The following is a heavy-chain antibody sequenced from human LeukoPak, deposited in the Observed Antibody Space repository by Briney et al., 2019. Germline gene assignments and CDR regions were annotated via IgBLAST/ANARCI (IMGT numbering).Heavy chain of an antibody. V-gene: IGHV3-21*01. CDR1: GFTFSSYS. J-gene: IGHJ6*03. D-gene: IGHD5-12*01. CDR2: ISSSSSYI. CDR3: ARLNSGYGENYMDV. Sequence: PGGSLRLSCAASGFTFSSYSMNWVRQAPGKGLEWVSSISSSSSYIYYADSVKGRFTISRDNAKNSLYLQMNSLRAEDTAVYYCARLNSGYGENYMDVWGKGTTVTVSS.